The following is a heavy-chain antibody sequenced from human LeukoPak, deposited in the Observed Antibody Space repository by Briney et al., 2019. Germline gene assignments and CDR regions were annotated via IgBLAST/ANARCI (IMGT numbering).Heavy chain of an antibody. CDR1: GFTFSGYW. J-gene: IGHJ5*02. D-gene: IGHD3-10*01. Sequence: GGSLRLSCAASGFTFSGYWMSWVRQAPGKGLEWVANIKQDGSEKYYVDSVKGRFTISRDNAKNSLYLQMNSLRAEDTAVYYCAREPYYYGSGSDLRPFDPWGQGTLVTVSS. V-gene: IGHV3-7*01. CDR2: IKQDGSEK. CDR3: AREPYYYGSGSDLRPFDP.